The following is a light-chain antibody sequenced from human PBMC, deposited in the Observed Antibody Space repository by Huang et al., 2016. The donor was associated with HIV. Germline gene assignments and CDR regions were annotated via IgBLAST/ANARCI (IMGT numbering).Light chain of an antibody. CDR2: GVS. Sequence: EIVMTQSPATLSGSPGERGTLSCRASQSLSSQLAWYQQKSGQAPRLLIYGVSTRATDIPARFSGSGSGTDFTLTINSLQSEDFATYYCQQYNDWPLTFGQGTEVEIK. CDR3: QQYNDWPLT. V-gene: IGKV3-15*01. CDR1: QSLSSQ. J-gene: IGKJ1*01.